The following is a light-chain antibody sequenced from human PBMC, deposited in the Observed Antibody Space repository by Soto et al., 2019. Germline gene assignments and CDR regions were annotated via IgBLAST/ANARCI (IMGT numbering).Light chain of an antibody. J-gene: IGLJ2*01. V-gene: IGLV1-44*01. CDR1: SSNIGNNY. Sequence: QSVLTQPPSVSAAPGQKVTISCSGSSSNIGNNYVSWYQQLPGTAPKLLIYNTSQRPSGVPDRFSGSKSGTSASLAISGLQSEDEAEYHCSAWDDSLKGVLFGGGTKLTVL. CDR3: SAWDDSLKGVL. CDR2: NTS.